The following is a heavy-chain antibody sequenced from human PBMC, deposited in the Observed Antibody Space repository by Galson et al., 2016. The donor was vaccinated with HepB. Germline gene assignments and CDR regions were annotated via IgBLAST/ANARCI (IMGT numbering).Heavy chain of an antibody. J-gene: IGHJ4*02. CDR3: ARVGHVIMGRVVATGFDY. CDR1: GFTFSDAC. CDR2: ISSISSTT. Sequence: SLRLSCAASGFTFSDACMSWVRQAPGKGLEWVSNISSISSTTYYADSVKGRFTISRDNAKNSLYLQMNSLRAEDTAVYYCARVGHVIMGRVVATGFDYWGQGTLVTVSS. D-gene: IGHD3-10*01. V-gene: IGHV3-11*01.